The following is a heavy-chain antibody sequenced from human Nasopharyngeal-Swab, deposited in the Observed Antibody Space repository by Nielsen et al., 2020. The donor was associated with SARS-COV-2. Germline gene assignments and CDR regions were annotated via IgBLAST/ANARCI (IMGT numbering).Heavy chain of an antibody. J-gene: IGHJ4*02. CDR3: AKVGFRSITGTSPLEY. Sequence: GESLKISCAASGFTFSSYAMSWVRQAPGKGLEWVSAISGSGGSTYYADSVKGRFTISRDNSKNTLYLQMNSLRAEDTAVYYCAKVGFRSITGTSPLEYWGQGPLVTVFS. D-gene: IGHD1-20*01. V-gene: IGHV3-23*01. CDR1: GFTFSSYA. CDR2: ISGSGGST.